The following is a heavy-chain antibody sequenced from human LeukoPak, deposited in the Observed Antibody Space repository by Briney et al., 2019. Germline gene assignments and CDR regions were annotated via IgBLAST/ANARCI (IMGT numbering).Heavy chain of an antibody. J-gene: IGHJ4*02. V-gene: IGHV1-18*01. CDR3: ARLGYCSGGSCYVPDY. D-gene: IGHD2-15*01. CDR2: ISAYNGNT. Sequence: ASVKVSCKASGYTFTTYGISWVRQAPGQGLEWMGWISAYNGNTNYAQKLQGRVTMTTDTSTSTAYMELRSLRSDDTAVYYCARLGYCSGGSCYVPDYWGQGTLVTVSS. CDR1: GYTFTTYG.